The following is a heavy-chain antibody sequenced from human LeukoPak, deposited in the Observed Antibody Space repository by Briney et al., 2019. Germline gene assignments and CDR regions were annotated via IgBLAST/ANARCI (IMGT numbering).Heavy chain of an antibody. D-gene: IGHD3-10*01. CDR2: FCVVGDTGYYT. V-gene: IGHV3-23*01. CDR1: GFTFRNHA. J-gene: IGHJ4*02. CDR3: VKGVQFWFAYHFDS. Sequence: PGGSPRDSCAAPGFTFRNHAMSWGRQGPREGLGWGSSFCVVGDTGYYTYYADSVKGRFTISRDNSENTLDLQMDSLRDEDTAVYYCVKGVQFWFAYHFDSWGQGTLVTVSS.